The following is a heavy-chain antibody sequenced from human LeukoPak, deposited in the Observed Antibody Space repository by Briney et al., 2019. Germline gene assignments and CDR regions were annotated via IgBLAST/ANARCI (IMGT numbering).Heavy chain of an antibody. Sequence: AGGSLRLSCAASGFTFSSYNMNWVRQAPGRGLEWVSSISSSSTYIYYADSLNGRFTISRDNAKNSLYLQMNSLRAEDTAVYYCARDSRYYYGSGSYFHFDYWGQGTLVTVSS. CDR2: ISSSSTYI. D-gene: IGHD3-10*01. J-gene: IGHJ4*02. CDR1: GFTFSSYN. CDR3: ARDSRYYYGSGSYFHFDY. V-gene: IGHV3-21*01.